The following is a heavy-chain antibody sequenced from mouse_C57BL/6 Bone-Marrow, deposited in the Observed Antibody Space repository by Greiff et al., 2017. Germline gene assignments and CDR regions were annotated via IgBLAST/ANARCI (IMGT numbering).Heavy chain of an antibody. CDR1: GYTFTDYY. D-gene: IGHD2-12*01. J-gene: IGHJ4*01. V-gene: IGHV1-19*01. CDR2: INPYNGGT. Sequence: EVQLQQSGPVLVKPGASVKMSCKASGYTFTDYYMNWVKQSPGKSLEWIGVINPYNGGTSYNQKFTGKATLTVDKSSSTSYMQFSSLTTEDSAVYYCSRGYYKAMDYWGQGASVTVSS. CDR3: SRGYYKAMDY.